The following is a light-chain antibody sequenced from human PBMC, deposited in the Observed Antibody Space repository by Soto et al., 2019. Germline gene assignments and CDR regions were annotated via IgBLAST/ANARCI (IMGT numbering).Light chain of an antibody. V-gene: IGLV2-23*01. CDR2: EGS. CDR3: CSYAGSSTLLV. J-gene: IGLJ2*01. Sequence: QSALTQPASVSGSPGQSITISCTGTSSDVGSYNLVSWYQQHPGKAPKVMIYEGSKRPSGVSNRFSGSKSGNTASLTISGLQAEDEADYYCCSYAGSSTLLVFGGGTKLTVL. CDR1: SSDVGSYNL.